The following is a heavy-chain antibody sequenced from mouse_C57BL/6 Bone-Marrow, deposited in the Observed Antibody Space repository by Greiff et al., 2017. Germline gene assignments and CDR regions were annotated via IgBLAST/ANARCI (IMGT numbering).Heavy chain of an antibody. J-gene: IGHJ2*01. Sequence: QVQLKQPGAELVKPGASVKMSCKASGYTFTSYWITWVKQRPGQGLEWIGDIYPGSGSTNYNEKFKSKATLTVDTSSSTAYMQLSSLTSEDSAVYYCARTSYYYGSSYLYYFDYWGQGTTLTVSS. CDR2: IYPGSGST. V-gene: IGHV1-55*01. CDR1: GYTFTSYW. D-gene: IGHD1-1*01. CDR3: ARTSYYYGSSYLYYFDY.